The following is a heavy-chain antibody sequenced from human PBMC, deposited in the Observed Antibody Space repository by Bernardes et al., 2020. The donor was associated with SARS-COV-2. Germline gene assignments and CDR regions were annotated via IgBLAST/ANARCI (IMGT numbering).Heavy chain of an antibody. CDR3: ASTAYYDILTGPFDN. D-gene: IGHD3-9*01. CDR2: ISSSSSTI. CDR1: GFTFRSYS. V-gene: IGHV3-48*01. Sequence: GGSLRLSCAASGFTFRSYSMNWVRQAPGKGLEWVSYISSSSSTIYYADSVKGRFTISRDNAKNSLYLQMNSLRAEDTAVYYCASTAYYDILTGPFDNWGQGTLVTVSS. J-gene: IGHJ4*02.